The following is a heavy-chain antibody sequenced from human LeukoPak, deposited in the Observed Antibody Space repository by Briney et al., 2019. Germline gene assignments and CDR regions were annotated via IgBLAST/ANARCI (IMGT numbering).Heavy chain of an antibody. J-gene: IGHJ4*02. D-gene: IGHD3-9*01. CDR3: ARGRMTGVFDY. CDR2: ISFSGST. Sequence: SETLSLTCTVSRGSVNSGSCYWSWIRQPPGKGLEWIGYISFSGSTNYNPSLKSRVTISVDTSKNQFSLRLSSVTAADTAVYYCARGRMTGVFDYWGQGTLSTVSS. CDR1: RGSVNSGSCY. V-gene: IGHV4-61*01.